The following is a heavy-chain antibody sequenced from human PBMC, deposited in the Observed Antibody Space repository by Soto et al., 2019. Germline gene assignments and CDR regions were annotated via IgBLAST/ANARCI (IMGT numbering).Heavy chain of an antibody. CDR1: GYTFTNFG. CDR3: AREYGMDV. CDR2: ISGYNGNT. J-gene: IGHJ6*02. V-gene: IGHV1-18*01. Sequence: ASVKVSCKASGYTFTNFGISWVRQAPGQGLEWVGGISGYNGNTNYAQKFQGRVTLTRDTSTKTAFMELSSLTGDDTAVYCCAREYGMDVGGQGTTVTVSS.